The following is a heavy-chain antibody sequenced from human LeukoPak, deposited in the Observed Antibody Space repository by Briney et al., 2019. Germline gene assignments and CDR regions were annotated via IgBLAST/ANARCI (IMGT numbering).Heavy chain of an antibody. D-gene: IGHD2-2*01. CDR1: GGTFSSYA. J-gene: IGHJ3*02. CDR2: IIPIFGTA. Sequence: ASVKVSCKASGGTFSSYAISWVRQTPGQGLEWMGGIIPIFGTANYAQKFQGRVTITADESTSTAYMELSSLRSEDTAVYYCARDISVVPAAPHAFDIWGQGTMVTVSS. V-gene: IGHV1-69*13. CDR3: ARDISVVPAAPHAFDI.